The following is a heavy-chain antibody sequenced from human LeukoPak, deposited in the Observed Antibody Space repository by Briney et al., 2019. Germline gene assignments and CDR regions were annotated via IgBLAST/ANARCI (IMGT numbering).Heavy chain of an antibody. CDR1: GFTFSTYG. D-gene: IGHD3-22*01. CDR3: ARADSSGYYHPIN. CDR2: ISYDGINK. Sequence: PGGSLRLSCAASGFTFSTYGMHWVRQAPGKGLEWVAVISYDGINKFYADSVKGRFTISRDNSKNTLYLQMNSLRAEDTAVDYCARADSSGYYHPINWGQGTLVTVSS. J-gene: IGHJ4*02. V-gene: IGHV3-30*03.